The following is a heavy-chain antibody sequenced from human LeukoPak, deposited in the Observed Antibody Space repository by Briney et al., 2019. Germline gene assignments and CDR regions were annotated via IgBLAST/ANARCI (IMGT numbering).Heavy chain of an antibody. CDR3: ARVGYYYDSSGYYFDY. J-gene: IGHJ4*02. V-gene: IGHV3-30*14. Sequence: GGSLRLSCAASGFTFSSYAMHWVRQAPGKGLEWVAVISYEGSNKYYAVSVKGRFTISRDNYKNTLYLQMNSLRAEDTAVYYCARVGYYYDSSGYYFDYWGQGTMVTVSS. CDR1: GFTFSSYA. D-gene: IGHD3-22*01. CDR2: ISYEGSNK.